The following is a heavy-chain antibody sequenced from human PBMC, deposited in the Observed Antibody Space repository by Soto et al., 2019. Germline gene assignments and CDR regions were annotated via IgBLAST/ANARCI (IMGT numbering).Heavy chain of an antibody. D-gene: IGHD6-13*01. J-gene: IGHJ6*02. CDR2: ISNDGSEK. CDR1: GFTFSSYS. V-gene: IGHV3-30*18. Sequence: HPGGSLSLSCAASGFTFSSYSMNWVRQAPGKGLEWVTIISNDGSEKYYVDSVKGRFTISRDNSKNTLYLQMDSLRVEDTAVYYCAKNLRQLVRYYYGMDVWGQGTTVTVSS. CDR3: AKNLRQLVRYYYGMDV.